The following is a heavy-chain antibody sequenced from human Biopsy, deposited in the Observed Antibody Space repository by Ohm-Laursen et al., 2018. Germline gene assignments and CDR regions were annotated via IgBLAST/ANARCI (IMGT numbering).Heavy chain of an antibody. J-gene: IGHJ1*01. D-gene: IGHD4-23*01. CDR2: ISYTGYT. CDR1: GDSVTKYY. V-gene: IGHV4-59*02. CDR3: ARGSNEYGGLYFPH. Sequence: SETLSLTCTVSGDSVTKYYWSWIRQPPGKGLEWIGHISYTGYTSYNASLKSRVTISVDTSRNHFSLRLSSLTAADTAVYYCARGSNEYGGLYFPHWGQGTLVTVSS.